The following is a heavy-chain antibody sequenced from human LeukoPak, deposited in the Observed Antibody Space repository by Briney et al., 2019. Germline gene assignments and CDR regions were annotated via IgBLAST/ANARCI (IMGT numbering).Heavy chain of an antibody. V-gene: IGHV6-1*01. D-gene: IGHD6-19*01. CDR2: TYYRSKWYN. CDR1: GDSVSSNSAA. CDR3: ARDSLHSSGWYVFWFDP. Sequence: SQTLSLTCATSGDSVSSNSAAWNWIRQSPSRGLEWLGRTYYRSKWYNDYAVSVKSRITINPDTSKNQFSLQLNSVTPEDTAVYYCARDSLHSSGWYVFWFDPWGQGTLGTVSS. J-gene: IGHJ5*02.